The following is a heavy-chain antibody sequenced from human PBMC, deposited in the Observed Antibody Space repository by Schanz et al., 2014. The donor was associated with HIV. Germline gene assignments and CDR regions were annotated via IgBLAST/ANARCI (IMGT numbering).Heavy chain of an antibody. J-gene: IGHJ6*02. CDR2: ISYDGRNK. V-gene: IGHV3-30*18. CDR3: AKNWNDHYYYYGVDV. D-gene: IGHD1-1*01. Sequence: QVQLVESGGGVVQPGRSLRLSCAGSGFSFDTFGIHWVRQAPGKGLEWLAVISYDGRNKKFANSVKGRFTISRDNSKSTLYLQMNSLRAEDTAIYHCAKNWNDHYYYYGVDVWGQGTTVTVSS. CDR1: GFSFDTFG.